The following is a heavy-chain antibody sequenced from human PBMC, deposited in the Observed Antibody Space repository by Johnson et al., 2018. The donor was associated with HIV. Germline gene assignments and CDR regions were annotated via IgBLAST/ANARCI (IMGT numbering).Heavy chain of an antibody. V-gene: IGHV3-30-3*01. Sequence: QVQLVESGGGWGQPGRSLRLSCAASGFTFSSYAMHWVRQAPGKGLEWVAVISYDGSNKYYADSVKGRFTISIDNSKNTLYLQMKSLRDGETAVYYWAGEVFKIFGATQRGAFDIWGQGTMVTVSS. CDR2: ISYDGSNK. CDR3: AGEVFKIFGATQRGAFDI. J-gene: IGHJ3*02. CDR1: GFTFSSYA. D-gene: IGHD3-3*01.